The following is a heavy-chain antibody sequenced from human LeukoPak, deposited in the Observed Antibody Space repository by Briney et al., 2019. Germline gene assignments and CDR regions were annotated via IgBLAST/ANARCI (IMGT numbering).Heavy chain of an antibody. J-gene: IGHJ4*02. D-gene: IGHD1-26*01. CDR1: GLTFSSYA. CDR2: ISGSGGST. V-gene: IGHV3-23*01. CDR3: AKDGVGRGSYFH. Sequence: GGSLRLSCAASGLTFSSYAMSWVRQAPGKGLEWVSAISGSGGSTYYADSVKGRFTISRDNSKNTLYLQMNSLRAEDTAVYHCAKDGVGRGSYFHWGQGTPVTVSS.